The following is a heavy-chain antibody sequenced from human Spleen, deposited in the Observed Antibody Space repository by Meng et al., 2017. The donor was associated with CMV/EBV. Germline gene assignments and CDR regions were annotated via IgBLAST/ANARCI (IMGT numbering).Heavy chain of an antibody. CDR1: LPINSYV. CDR3: AKSRYCNTNCHLDVDC. CDR2: ISGSGGYT. Sequence: LPINSYVMTGVRQAPGKGLEWVSSISGSGGYTYYADSVKGRFTISRDSSMHTLYLQMNSLRVEDTAVYYCAKSRYCNTNCHLDVDCWGQGTLVTVSS. D-gene: IGHD2/OR15-2a*01. V-gene: IGHV3-23*01. J-gene: IGHJ4*02.